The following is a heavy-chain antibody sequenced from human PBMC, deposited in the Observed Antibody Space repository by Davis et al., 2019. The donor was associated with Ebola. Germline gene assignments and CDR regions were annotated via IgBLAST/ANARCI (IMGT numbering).Heavy chain of an antibody. V-gene: IGHV3-73*01. J-gene: IGHJ6*02. Sequence: GGSLRLSCAASGFTFSGSAMHWVRQASGKGLEWVGRIRSKANSYATAYAASVKGRFAISRDDSKNTAYLQMNSLKTEDTAMYYCEVAVAGTGYMDVWGQRTTVTVSS. CDR3: EVAVAGTGYMDV. CDR1: GFTFSGSA. CDR2: IRSKANSYAT. D-gene: IGHD6-19*01.